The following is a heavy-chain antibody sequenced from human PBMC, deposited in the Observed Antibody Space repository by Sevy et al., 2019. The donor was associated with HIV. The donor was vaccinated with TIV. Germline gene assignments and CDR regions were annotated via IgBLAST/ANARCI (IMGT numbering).Heavy chain of an antibody. CDR3: ARPYSNYYYAIDV. Sequence: SETLSLTCTVSGDAISGYYWSWIRQPPGKGLEWIGYIYYSGSTNYNPSLKSRVTISEDTSKNQFSLKLTSVTAADTVVYYCARPYSNYYYAIDVWGQGTTVTVSS. J-gene: IGHJ6*02. CDR1: GDAISGYY. CDR2: IYYSGST. V-gene: IGHV4-59*01. D-gene: IGHD1-26*01.